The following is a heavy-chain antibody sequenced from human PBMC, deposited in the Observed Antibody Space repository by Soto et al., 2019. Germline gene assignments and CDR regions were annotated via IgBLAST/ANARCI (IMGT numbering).Heavy chain of an antibody. D-gene: IGHD2-15*01. CDR1: GFTFSSYG. Sequence: VQLLESGGGVVQPGRSLRLSCAASGFTFSSYGMHWVRQAPGKGLEWVAVISYDGSNKYYADSVKGRFTISRDNSKNTLYLQMNSLRAEDTAVYYCASPGAVVAATHYYYYGMDVWGQGTTVTVSS. V-gene: IGHV3-30*03. CDR3: ASPGAVVAATHYYYYGMDV. J-gene: IGHJ6*02. CDR2: ISYDGSNK.